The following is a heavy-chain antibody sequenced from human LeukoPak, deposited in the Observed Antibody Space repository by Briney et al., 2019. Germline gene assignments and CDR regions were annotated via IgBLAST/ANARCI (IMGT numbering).Heavy chain of an antibody. CDR2: IWYDGSNK. J-gene: IGHJ4*02. Sequence: PGGSLRLSCAASGFTFSSYGMHWVRQAPGKGLEWVAVIWYDGSNKYYADSVKGRFTISRDNSKNTLYLQMNGLRAEDTAVYYCANSYGDYVYAFDIWGQGTLVTVSS. CDR3: ANSYGDYVYAFDI. CDR1: GFTFSSYG. D-gene: IGHD4-17*01. V-gene: IGHV3-33*06.